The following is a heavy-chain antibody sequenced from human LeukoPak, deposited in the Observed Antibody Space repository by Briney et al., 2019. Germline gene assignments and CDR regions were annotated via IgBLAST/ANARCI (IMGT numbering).Heavy chain of an antibody. CDR2: INHSGST. Sequence: KPSETLSLTCAVYGGSFGGYYWSWIRQPPGKGLEWIGEINHSGSTNYNPSLKSRVTISVDTSKNQFSLKLSSVTAADTAVYYCASSPKSNNWFDPWGQGTLVTVSS. J-gene: IGHJ5*02. CDR1: GGSFGGYY. CDR3: ASSPKSNNWFDP. V-gene: IGHV4-34*01.